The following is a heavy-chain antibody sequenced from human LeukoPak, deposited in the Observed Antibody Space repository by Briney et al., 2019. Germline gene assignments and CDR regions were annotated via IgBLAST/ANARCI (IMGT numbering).Heavy chain of an antibody. CDR3: AKGMSGSKPYNWFDP. D-gene: IGHD1-26*01. CDR1: GLTFSNYA. V-gene: IGHV3-23*01. J-gene: IGHJ5*02. Sequence: PGGSLRLSCAVSGLTFSNYAMSWVRQAPGKGLEWVSLIGGSGVNTFYADSVKGRFTIARDNSKNILFLQMNSLRVEDTAVYYCAKGMSGSKPYNWFDPWGQGTLVTVSS. CDR2: IGGSGVNT.